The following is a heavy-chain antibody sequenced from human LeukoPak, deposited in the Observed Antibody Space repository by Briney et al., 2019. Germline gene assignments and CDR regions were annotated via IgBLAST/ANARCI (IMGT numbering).Heavy chain of an antibody. J-gene: IGHJ6*04. CDR3: AELGITMIGGV. CDR2: ISSSSTI. CDR1: GFIFSSYS. D-gene: IGHD3-10*02. Sequence: GGSLRLSCVASGFIFSSYSINWVRQAPGKGLEWVSYISSSSTIYYADSVKGRFTISRDNSKNTLYLQMNSLRAEDTAVYYCAELGITMIGGVWGKGTTVTISS. V-gene: IGHV3-48*01.